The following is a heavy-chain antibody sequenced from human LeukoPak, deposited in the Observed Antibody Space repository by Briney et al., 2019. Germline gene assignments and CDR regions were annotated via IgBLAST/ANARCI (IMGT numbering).Heavy chain of an antibody. CDR1: GYTFTTYG. Sequence: ASVKVSCKASGYTFTTYGISWVRQAPGQGLEWMGWINAKNGDTKYAQKFQGRVTMTTDTSTSTAYIELRSLRPDDTAIYYCTRRRYSSGWHLDYWGQGTLVTVSS. D-gene: IGHD6-19*01. CDR3: TRRRYSSGWHLDY. J-gene: IGHJ4*02. V-gene: IGHV1-18*01. CDR2: INAKNGDT.